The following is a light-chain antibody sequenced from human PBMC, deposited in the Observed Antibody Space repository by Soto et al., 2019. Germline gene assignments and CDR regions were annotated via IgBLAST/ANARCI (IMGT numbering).Light chain of an antibody. CDR1: QGISTY. CDR2: AAS. CDR3: QQYSSYSAWT. V-gene: IGKV1-12*01. J-gene: IGKJ1*01. Sequence: DIQMTQSPSSVSASIGDRVSITCRASQGISTYLGWYQQKPGKAPKLLIYAASSLQTGVPSRFSGSGSGTVFTLTISGLQPEDFGTYYCQQYSSYSAWTFGEGTKVEIK.